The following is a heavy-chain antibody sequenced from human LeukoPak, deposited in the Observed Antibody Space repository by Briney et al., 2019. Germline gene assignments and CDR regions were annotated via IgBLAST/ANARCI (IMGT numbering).Heavy chain of an antibody. CDR3: ARQLAYSGYDASVDY. CDR2: IYPGDSDT. V-gene: IGHV5-51*01. J-gene: IGHJ4*02. D-gene: IGHD5-12*01. CDR1: GYSFTSYW. Sequence: GESLKISGKGSGYSFTSYWIGGVGQMPGKGLGWMGIIYPGDSDTRYSPSFQGQVTISADKSISTAYLQWSSLEASDTAMYYCARQLAYSGYDASVDYWGQGTLVTVSS.